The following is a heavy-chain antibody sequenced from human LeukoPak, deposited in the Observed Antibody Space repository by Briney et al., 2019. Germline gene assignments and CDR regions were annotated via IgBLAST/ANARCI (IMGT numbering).Heavy chain of an antibody. CDR1: GYSISSGYY. CDR3: ARVPYYYDGIDY. V-gene: IGHV4-38-2*02. Sequence: SETLSLTCTVSGYSISSGYYWGWIRQPPGKGLEWIGSIYYSGSTYYNPSLKSRVTISVDTSKNQFSLKLSSVTAADTAVYYCARVPYYYDGIDYWGQGTLVTVSS. J-gene: IGHJ4*02. CDR2: IYYSGST. D-gene: IGHD3-22*01.